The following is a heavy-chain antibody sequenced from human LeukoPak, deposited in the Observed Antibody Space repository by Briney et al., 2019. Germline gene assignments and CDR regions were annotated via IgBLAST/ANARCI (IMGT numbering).Heavy chain of an antibody. CDR2: ISSSSSTI. J-gene: IGHJ4*02. CDR1: GFTFSSYS. V-gene: IGHV3-48*01. CDR3: ARDGTAYSFHTIFGVVTPYYFDY. D-gene: IGHD3-3*01. Sequence: PGGSLRLSCAASGFTFSSYSMNWVRQAPGKGLEWVSYISSSSSTIYYADSVKGRFTISRDNAKNSLYLQMNSLRAEDTAVYYCARDGTAYSFHTIFGVVTPYYFDYWGQGTLVTVSS.